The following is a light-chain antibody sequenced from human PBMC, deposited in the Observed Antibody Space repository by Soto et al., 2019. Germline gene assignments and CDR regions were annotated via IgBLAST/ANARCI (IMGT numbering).Light chain of an antibody. CDR3: HQCGSSPWT. CDR2: GAS. J-gene: IGKJ1*01. CDR1: QSVSSSY. Sequence: EIVLTQSPGTLSLSPGERATLSCRASQSVSSSYLAWYQQKPGQAPRLLIYGASSRATGIPDRFSGSGSGTDFTLTISRLEPEDFAVYYCHQCGSSPWTFGQGTKVEIK. V-gene: IGKV3-20*01.